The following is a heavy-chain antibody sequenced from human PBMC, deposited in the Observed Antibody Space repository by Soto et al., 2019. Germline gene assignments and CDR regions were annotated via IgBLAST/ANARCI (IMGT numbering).Heavy chain of an antibody. CDR1: GGSISTYY. CDR2: IYYSGST. D-gene: IGHD6-19*01. CDR3: ASDRSSGWDQGYGMDV. Sequence: NPSETLSLTCTVSGGSISTYYLSWIRQPPGKGLEWIGYIYYSGSTSYNPSLKSRVTISVDTSKNQFSLKLRSVTAADTAVYYCASDRSSGWDQGYGMDVWGQGTTVTVSS. V-gene: IGHV4-59*01. J-gene: IGHJ6*02.